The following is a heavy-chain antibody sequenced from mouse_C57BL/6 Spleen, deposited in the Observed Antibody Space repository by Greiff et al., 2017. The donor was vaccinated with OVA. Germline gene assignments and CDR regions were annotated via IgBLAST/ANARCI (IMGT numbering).Heavy chain of an antibody. CDR1: GFTFSSYA. CDR3: ARDIYSNWGFAY. Sequence: EVMLVESGGGLVKPGGSLKLSCAASGFTFSSYAMSWVRQTPEKRLEWVATISDGGSYTYYPDNVKGRFTISRDNAKNNLYLQMSHMKSEDTAVYYCARDIYSNWGFAYWGQGTLVTVSA. D-gene: IGHD2-5*01. V-gene: IGHV5-4*01. CDR2: ISDGGSYT. J-gene: IGHJ3*01.